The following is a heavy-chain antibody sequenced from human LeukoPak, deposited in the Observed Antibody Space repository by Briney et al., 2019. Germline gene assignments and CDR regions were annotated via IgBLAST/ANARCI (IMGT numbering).Heavy chain of an antibody. V-gene: IGHV1-8*01. Sequence: ASVKVSCTAFGYTFTTHDINWVRQAPGQGLEWLGWMSPNSGDTGYAQKFQGRVTMTSDSSISTAHMELSSLRSEDTAIYYCVRTPPNWGFDYWGQGTLVTVSS. CDR2: MSPNSGDT. CDR1: GYTFTTHD. CDR3: VRTPPNWGFDY. J-gene: IGHJ4*02. D-gene: IGHD7-27*01.